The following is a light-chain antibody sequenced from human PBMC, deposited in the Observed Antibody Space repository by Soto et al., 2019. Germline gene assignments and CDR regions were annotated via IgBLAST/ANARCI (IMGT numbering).Light chain of an antibody. CDR1: ESIRGR. CDR2: ATS. J-gene: IGKJ1*01. Sequence: DIQMTQSPSFLSASIGDRVTLTCRASESIRGRLNWYQHKPGGAPILLIYATSRLQTGVPSRFTGSGSGTDFTLTINGLLPDDFATYYCQQGSSLPWTFGQGTKVDIK. V-gene: IGKV1-39*01. CDR3: QQGSSLPWT.